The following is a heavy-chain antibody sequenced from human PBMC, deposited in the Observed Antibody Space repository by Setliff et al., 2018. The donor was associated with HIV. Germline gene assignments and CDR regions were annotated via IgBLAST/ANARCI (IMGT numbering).Heavy chain of an antibody. J-gene: IGHJ4*02. Sequence: ASVKVSCKASGYIFTNYGITWVRQAPGQGLEWMGWISADNGNTNYAQKLQGRVTMTTDTSTSTADMELRSLRSDDTAVYYCARAERGYSYGPGDYWGQGTLVTVSS. V-gene: IGHV1-18*01. CDR2: ISADNGNT. D-gene: IGHD5-18*01. CDR1: GYIFTNYG. CDR3: ARAERGYSYGPGDY.